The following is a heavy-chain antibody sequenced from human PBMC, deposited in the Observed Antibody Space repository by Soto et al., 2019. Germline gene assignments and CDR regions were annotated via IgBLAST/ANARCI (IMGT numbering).Heavy chain of an antibody. V-gene: IGHV1-18*01. Sequence: VKVSCKASGYTFTNSGLTWVRQAPGPGPEWVGWISAYNGNTHYAQKLQGRVAMTTDTSTSTAYMELRSLSSDDTAVYYCARPQTDILTDSYPTYFDSWGQGTPVTVS. CDR2: ISAYNGNT. CDR1: GYTFTNSG. J-gene: IGHJ4*02. CDR3: ARPQTDILTDSYPTYFDS. D-gene: IGHD3-9*01.